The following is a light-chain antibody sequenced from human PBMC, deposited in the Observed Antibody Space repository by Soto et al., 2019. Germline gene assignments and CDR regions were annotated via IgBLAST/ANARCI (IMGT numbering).Light chain of an antibody. J-gene: IGLJ2*01. V-gene: IGLV1-44*01. CDR2: SNN. Sequence: QSVLTQPPSASGTPGQRVTISCSGSSSNIGSNTVNWYQQLPGTAPKLLIYSNNQRPSGVPDRFSGSKSGTSASLAISGLQSEDEADYYCAAWDDSLNGPVVFGGGTKVTVL. CDR3: AAWDDSLNGPVV. CDR1: SSNIGSNT.